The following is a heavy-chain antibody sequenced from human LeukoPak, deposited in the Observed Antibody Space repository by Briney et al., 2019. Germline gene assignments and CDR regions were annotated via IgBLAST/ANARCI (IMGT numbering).Heavy chain of an antibody. CDR2: IYYSGST. CDR3: ARGRFLDAFDI. CDR1: GGSISSYY. Sequence: SETLSLTCTVSGGSISSYYWSWIRQPPGKGLEWIGYIYYSGSTKYNPSLKSRVTMSVDTSKNQFSLKLSSVTAADTAVYYCARGRFLDAFDIWGQGTMVTVSS. J-gene: IGHJ3*02. D-gene: IGHD3-3*01. V-gene: IGHV4-59*01.